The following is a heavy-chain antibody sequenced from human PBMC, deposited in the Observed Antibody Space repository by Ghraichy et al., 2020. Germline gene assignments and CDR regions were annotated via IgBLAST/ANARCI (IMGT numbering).Heavy chain of an antibody. Sequence: SETLSLTCTVSGDSINSDYWSWLRQPPGKGLEWIAYIYYSGNTNYNPSLRSRVTISIDTSKNQFSLKLDSVSAADTAVYYCARGAGWYNYWGQGTLVTVSS. D-gene: IGHD2-15*01. J-gene: IGHJ4*02. V-gene: IGHV4-59*01. CDR1: GDSINSDY. CDR2: IYYSGNT. CDR3: ARGAGWYNY.